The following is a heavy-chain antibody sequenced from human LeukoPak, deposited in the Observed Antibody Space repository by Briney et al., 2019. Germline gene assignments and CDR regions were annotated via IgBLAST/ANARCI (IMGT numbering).Heavy chain of an antibody. J-gene: IGHJ4*02. CDR2: ISYDGSNK. CDR1: GFTFSSYG. D-gene: IGHD4-17*01. Sequence: GRSLRLSCAASGFTFSSYGMHWVRQAPGKGLEWVAVISYDGSNKYYADSVKGRFTISRDNSKNTLYLQMNRLRAEDTAVYYCAKDAIDYGDSGPFDYWGQGTLVTVSS. V-gene: IGHV3-30*18. CDR3: AKDAIDYGDSGPFDY.